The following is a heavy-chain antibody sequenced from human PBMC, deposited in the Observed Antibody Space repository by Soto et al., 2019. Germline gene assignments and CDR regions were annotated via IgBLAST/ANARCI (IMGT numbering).Heavy chain of an antibody. CDR3: ARDHAYCSGGSCYSNYYGMDV. CDR2: IWYDGSNK. V-gene: IGHV3-33*01. D-gene: IGHD2-15*01. CDR1: GFTFSSYG. J-gene: IGHJ6*02. Sequence: LRLSCAASGFTFSSYGMHWVRQAPGKGLEWVAVIWYDGSNKYYADSVKGRFTISRDNSKNTLYLQMNSLRAEDTAVYYCARDHAYCSGGSCYSNYYGMDVWGQGTTVTVSS.